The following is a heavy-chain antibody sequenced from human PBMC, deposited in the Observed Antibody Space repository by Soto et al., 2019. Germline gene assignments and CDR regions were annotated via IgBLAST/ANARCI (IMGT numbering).Heavy chain of an antibody. CDR3: ARDYAYALHA. CDR2: IRSSSNTI. Sequence: GGSLRLACAASGFAFTSFSMNWVRQAPGKGLEWLAYIRSSSNTIFYADSVKGRFTISSDTAKNSLYLQMNSLGDEDTAVYYCARDYAYALHAWGQGTTVSVSS. D-gene: IGHD2-2*01. V-gene: IGHV3-48*02. J-gene: IGHJ6*02. CDR1: GFAFTSFS.